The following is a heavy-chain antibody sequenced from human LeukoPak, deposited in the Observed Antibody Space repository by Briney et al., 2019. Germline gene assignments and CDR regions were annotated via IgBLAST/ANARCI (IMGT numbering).Heavy chain of an antibody. CDR1: GDSFSSYA. D-gene: IGHD3/OR15-3a*01. V-gene: IGHV1-69*13. Sequence: SVKVSCKASGDSFSSYAIVWVRQAPGQGLEWMGGIIPMLKTTNYAQKFQGRVSMTADESSATAFMELTSLRSEGTAVYYCARPHHGSWTPYSGQLARPLGSWGQGTLVTVSS. CDR3: ARPHHGSWTPYSGQLARPLGS. J-gene: IGHJ5*01. CDR2: IIPMLKTT.